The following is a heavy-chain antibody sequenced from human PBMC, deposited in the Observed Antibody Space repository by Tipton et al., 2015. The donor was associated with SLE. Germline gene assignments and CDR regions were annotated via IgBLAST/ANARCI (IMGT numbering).Heavy chain of an antibody. CDR2: VYATGST. CDR3: ARAILTAYNFFDY. CDR1: DGPITSGSYY. Sequence: GLVKPSETLSLTCTVSDGPITSGSYYWSWIRQPAGKGLEWIGRVYATGSTYYNPSLKSRVTMSLDTSKNQFSLKLTSVTAADTAVYYCARAILTAYNFFDYWGQGTLVTVSS. J-gene: IGHJ4*02. D-gene: IGHD3-9*01. V-gene: IGHV4-61*02.